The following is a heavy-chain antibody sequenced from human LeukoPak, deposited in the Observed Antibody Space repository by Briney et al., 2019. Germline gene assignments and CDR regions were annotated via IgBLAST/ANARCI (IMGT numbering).Heavy chain of an antibody. CDR3: ARDPGYCSGGSCYSALGFDY. CDR2: ISSSSSYI. CDR1: GFTFSSYS. Sequence: PGGSLRLSCAASGFTFSSYSMNWVRQAPGKGLEWVSPISSSSSYIYYADSVKGRFTISRDNAKNSLYLQMNSLRAEDTAVYYCARDPGYCSGGSCYSALGFDYWGQGTLVTVSS. J-gene: IGHJ4*02. D-gene: IGHD2-15*01. V-gene: IGHV3-21*01.